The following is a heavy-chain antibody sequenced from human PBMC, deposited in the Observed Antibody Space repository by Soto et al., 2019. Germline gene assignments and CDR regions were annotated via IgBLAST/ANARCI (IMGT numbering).Heavy chain of an antibody. V-gene: IGHV3-30-3*01. CDR3: ARANGFGVLGAFDI. D-gene: IGHD2-15*01. J-gene: IGHJ3*02. Sequence: QLQLVESGGGVVQPGRSLRLSCAASGFTFSSYAMHWVRQAPGKGLEWVAVISYDGSNKYYADSVKGRFTISRDKSKNTLYPQMNSRRAEDTAVYYFARANGFGVLGAFDIWGQGTMVTVSS. CDR2: ISYDGSNK. CDR1: GFTFSSYA.